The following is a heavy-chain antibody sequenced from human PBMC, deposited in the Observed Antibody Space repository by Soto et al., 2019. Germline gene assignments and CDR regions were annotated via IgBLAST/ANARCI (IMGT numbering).Heavy chain of an antibody. Sequence: GESLKISCKGSGYSFTSYWISWVRQMPGKGLEWMGRIDPSDSYTNYSPSFQGHVTISADKSISTAYLQWSSPKASDTAMYYCASPGPGGDNYYDSSGYLFDYWGQGTLVTVSS. CDR3: ASPGPGGDNYYDSSGYLFDY. CDR2: IDPSDSYT. CDR1: GYSFTSYW. J-gene: IGHJ4*02. V-gene: IGHV5-10-1*01. D-gene: IGHD3-22*01.